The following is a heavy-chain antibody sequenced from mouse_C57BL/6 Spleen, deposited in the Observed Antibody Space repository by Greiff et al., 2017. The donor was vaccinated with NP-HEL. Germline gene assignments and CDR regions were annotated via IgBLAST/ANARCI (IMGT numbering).Heavy chain of an antibody. J-gene: IGHJ1*03. V-gene: IGHV5-17*01. D-gene: IGHD2-1*01. CDR3: SSIYYGNYVEYFDV. Sequence: EVRLVESGGGLVKPGGSLKLSCAASGFTFSDYGMHWVRQAPEKGLEWVAYISSGSSTIYYADTVKGRFTISRDNAKNTLFLQMTSLRSEDTAMYYCSSIYYGNYVEYFDVWGTGTTVTVSS. CDR1: GFTFSDYG. CDR2: ISSGSSTI.